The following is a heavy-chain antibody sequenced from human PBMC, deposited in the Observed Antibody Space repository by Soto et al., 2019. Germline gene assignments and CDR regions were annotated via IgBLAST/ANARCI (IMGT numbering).Heavy chain of an antibody. CDR3: AKDVMYYDILTGRSPFYYYYGMDV. J-gene: IGHJ6*02. CDR1: GFTFSSYG. D-gene: IGHD3-9*01. CDR2: ISYDGSNK. Sequence: GGSLRLSCAASGFTFSSYGRHCVRQAPGKGLEGVAVISYDGSNKYYADSVKGRFTISRDNSKNTLYLQMTSLRAEDTAVYYCAKDVMYYDILTGRSPFYYYYGMDVWGQGTTVTVSS. V-gene: IGHV3-30*18.